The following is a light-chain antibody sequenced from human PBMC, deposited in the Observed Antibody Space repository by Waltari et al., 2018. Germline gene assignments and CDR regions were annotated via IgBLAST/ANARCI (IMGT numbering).Light chain of an antibody. J-gene: IGKJ3*01. Sequence: DVVVTQSPDSLAVSLGERATINCKSSQNVNNKLAWYQQKPGQPPNLLIYWASTRASGVPDRFSVSGSGTDFTLTISSLQADDVAVYYCQQYDNTPFTCGPGTKVDIK. CDR2: WAS. CDR3: QQYDNTPFT. V-gene: IGKV4-1*01. CDR1: QNVNNK.